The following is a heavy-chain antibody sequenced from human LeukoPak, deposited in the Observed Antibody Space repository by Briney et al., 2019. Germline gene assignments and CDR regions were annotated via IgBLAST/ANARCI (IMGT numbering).Heavy chain of an antibody. V-gene: IGHV4-59*01. CDR1: GGSISTYY. CDR3: ARGGNYWPQWWFDP. Sequence: SETLSLTCTVSGGSISTYYWSWIRQPPGKGLEGIGYIYYTGSTSYNPSLKSGVTMSLDASKNQFSLELNSVTPADTAVYYCARGGNYWPQWWFDPWGRGTLVSVSS. D-gene: IGHD1-26*01. J-gene: IGHJ5*02. CDR2: IYYTGST.